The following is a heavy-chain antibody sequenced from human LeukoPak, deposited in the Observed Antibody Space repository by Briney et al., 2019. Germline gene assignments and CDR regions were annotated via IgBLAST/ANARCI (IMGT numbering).Heavy chain of an antibody. Sequence: GASVKVSCKASGFTFTDYYIYWVRQAPGQGLEWMGWINPNSGDTNYAQKFQGRVTMTRDTSINTAYMELSRLRSGDTAVYYCARADTSLVNFYYFGMDVWGQGTTVTVSS. CDR1: GFTFTDYY. J-gene: IGHJ6*02. CDR2: INPNSGDT. V-gene: IGHV1-2*02. CDR3: ARADTSLVNFYYFGMDV. D-gene: IGHD5-18*01.